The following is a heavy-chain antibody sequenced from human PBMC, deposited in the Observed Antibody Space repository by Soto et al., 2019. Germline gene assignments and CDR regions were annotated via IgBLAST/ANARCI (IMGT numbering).Heavy chain of an antibody. D-gene: IGHD1-1*01. CDR1: GFSFSTST. J-gene: IGHJ4*02. V-gene: IGHV3-21*01. CDR2: IGRTGIDR. CDR3: VCDDNRRY. Sequence: EVQLVESGGGLVKPGGSLRLSCAASGFSFSTSTMNWARQAPGKGLEFVSSIGRTGIDRYYIDSVKGRFTISRDNAQNSLYLQMNSLRAEDTALYYCVCDDNRRYWGQGTLVTVSS.